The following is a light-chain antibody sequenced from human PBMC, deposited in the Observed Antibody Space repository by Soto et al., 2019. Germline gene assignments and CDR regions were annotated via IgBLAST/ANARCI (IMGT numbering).Light chain of an antibody. CDR3: QQRSNWPWT. Sequence: EIVLTQSPATLYWSPGERATLSCRASQSVSSYLAWYQQKPGQAPRLLIYDASNRATGIPARFSGSGSGTDFTLTISSLEPEDFAVYYCQQRSNWPWTFGQGTKVEIK. J-gene: IGKJ1*01. CDR2: DAS. CDR1: QSVSSY. V-gene: IGKV3-11*01.